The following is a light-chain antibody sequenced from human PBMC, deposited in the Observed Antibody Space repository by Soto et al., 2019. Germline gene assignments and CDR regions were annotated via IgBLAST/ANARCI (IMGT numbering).Light chain of an antibody. CDR3: RHYRTS. CDR2: GAS. V-gene: IGKV3-20*01. CDR1: QSVSSSY. Sequence: EIVLTQSPGTLSLSPGERATLSCRASQSVSSSYLAWYQQKPGQAPRQLIYGASSRATGIPGRFSGSGSGTDFTLTITRLEPEDFAVYYCRHYRTSFGGGTRVEIK. J-gene: IGKJ4*01.